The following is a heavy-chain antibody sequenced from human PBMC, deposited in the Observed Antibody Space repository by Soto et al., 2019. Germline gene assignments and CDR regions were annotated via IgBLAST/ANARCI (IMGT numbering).Heavy chain of an antibody. Sequence: SEALSLTCTVYGGSFSGHFGSWVRQPPGKGLEWIGEINHSGGTNYNPSLKSRVTISVDTSQNQFSLKVNSVTAADTAVYYCARGSAGRGYYYSGMDVWGQGTTVTVSS. J-gene: IGHJ6*02. CDR1: GGSFSGHF. V-gene: IGHV4-34*01. CDR2: INHSGGT. CDR3: ARGSAGRGYYYSGMDV.